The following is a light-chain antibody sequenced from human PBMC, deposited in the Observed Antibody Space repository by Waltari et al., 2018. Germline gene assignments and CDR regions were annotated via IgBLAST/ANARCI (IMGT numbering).Light chain of an antibody. J-gene: IGLJ2*01. V-gene: IGLV2-14*03. CDR1: SSDVGRYNY. CDR3: NSYASNSNGL. CDR2: DVS. Sequence: QSALTQPASVSGSPGQSITISCTGTSSDVGRYNYVSWYQQHPGKAPKLLIYDVSNRPSGVPSPFSGSKSGNTASLTIAGLQAADEAHYYCNSYASNSNGLFGGGTKLTIL.